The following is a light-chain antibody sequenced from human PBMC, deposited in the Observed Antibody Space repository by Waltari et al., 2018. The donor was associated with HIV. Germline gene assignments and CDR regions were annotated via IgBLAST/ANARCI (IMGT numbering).Light chain of an antibody. CDR2: GAS. J-gene: IGKJ1*01. CDR3: QQYGSSPQT. CDR1: QTVGNTY. Sequence: EFVFTQSPGTLSLSPGERATLSCRASQTVGNTYLAWYQQKPGQAPRLLIYGASSRATGIPDRFSGSGSGTDFNLTIRRLEPEDFAFYYCQQYGSSPQTFGQGTKVEIK. V-gene: IGKV3-20*01.